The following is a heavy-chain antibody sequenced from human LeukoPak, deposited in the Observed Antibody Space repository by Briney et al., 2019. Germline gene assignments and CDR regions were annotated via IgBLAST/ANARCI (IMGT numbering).Heavy chain of an antibody. J-gene: IGHJ4*02. CDR1: GGTFSSYA. Sequence: SVKVSCKASGGTFSSYAINWVRQAPGQGLEWMGGIIPIFGTANYAQKLQDRVTITADESTSTAYMELSSLRSEDTAIYYCASRLYCSNTRCRNFPFAYWGQGTPVTVSS. CDR2: IIPIFGTA. CDR3: ASRLYCSNTRCRNFPFAY. D-gene: IGHD2-2*01. V-gene: IGHV1-69*13.